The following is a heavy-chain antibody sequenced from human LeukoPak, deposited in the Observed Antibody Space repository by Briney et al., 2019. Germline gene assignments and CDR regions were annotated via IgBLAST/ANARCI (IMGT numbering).Heavy chain of an antibody. CDR2: IIPIFGTT. D-gene: IGHD4-23*01. CDR3: ARDDGGNSVEWYFDL. J-gene: IGHJ2*01. V-gene: IGHV1-69*13. Sequence: GASVKVPCKASGGTFSSYAISWVRQAPGQGLEWMGGIIPIFGTTNYAQTFQGRVTSTADESTSTAYMELSSLGSEDTAVYYCARDDGGNSVEWYFDLWGRGTLVTVSS. CDR1: GGTFSSYA.